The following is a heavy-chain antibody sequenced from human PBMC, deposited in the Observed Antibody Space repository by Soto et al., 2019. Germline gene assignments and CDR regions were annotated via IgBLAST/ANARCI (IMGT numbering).Heavy chain of an antibody. D-gene: IGHD6-13*01. Sequence: SETLSLTCTVSGGSISSSSYYWGWIRQPPGKGLEWIGRIYHSGSTYYNPSLKSRVTISVDKSKNQFSLKLSSVTAADTAVYYCARTTAVGDRYSSSWYDYYFDYWGQGTLVTVSS. CDR3: ARTTAVGDRYSSSWYDYYFDY. CDR1: GGSISSSSYY. CDR2: IYHSGST. V-gene: IGHV4-39*07. J-gene: IGHJ4*02.